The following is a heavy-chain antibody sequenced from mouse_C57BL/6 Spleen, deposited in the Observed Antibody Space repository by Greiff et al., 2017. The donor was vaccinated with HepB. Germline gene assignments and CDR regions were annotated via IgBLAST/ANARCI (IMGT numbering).Heavy chain of an antibody. Sequence: VQLQQSGAELVKPGASVKLSCKASGYTFTSYWMHWVKQRPGRGLEWIGRIDPNSGGTKYNEKFKSKATLTVDKPSSTAYMQLSSLTSEDSAVYYCAPSYGSSYGNFDYWGQGTTLTVSS. D-gene: IGHD1-1*01. J-gene: IGHJ2*01. CDR1: GYTFTSYW. CDR2: IDPNSGGT. V-gene: IGHV1-72*01. CDR3: APSYGSSYGNFDY.